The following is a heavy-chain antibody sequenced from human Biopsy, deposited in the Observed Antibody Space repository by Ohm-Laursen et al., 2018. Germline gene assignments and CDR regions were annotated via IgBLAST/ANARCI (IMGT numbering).Heavy chain of an antibody. V-gene: IGHV4-59*11. J-gene: IGHJ1*01. CDR2: ISHTGYT. D-gene: IGHD4-23*01. Sequence: GTLSLTCTVSGGSFTGHYWTWIRQPPGQGLEWIGHISHTGYTSYKSSLKSRVTISLDTSRKHFSLRLTSLAAADTAVYYCARGSNEYGGLYFPHWGQGTLVTVSS. CDR3: ARGSNEYGGLYFPH. CDR1: GGSFTGHY.